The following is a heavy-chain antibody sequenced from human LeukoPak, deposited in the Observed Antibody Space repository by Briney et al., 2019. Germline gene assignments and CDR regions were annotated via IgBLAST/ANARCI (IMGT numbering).Heavy chain of an antibody. V-gene: IGHV4-39*01. J-gene: IGHJ3*02. Sequence: PSETLSLTCTVSGGSISSSSYYWGWIRQPPGKGLEWIGSTYYSGSTYYNPSLKSRVTISVDTSKNQYSLKLSPVTAADTAVYYCARTAIVLLWFGELPYDAFDIWGQGTMVTVSS. D-gene: IGHD3-10*01. CDR2: TYYSGST. CDR1: GGSISSSSYY. CDR3: ARTAIVLLWFGELPYDAFDI.